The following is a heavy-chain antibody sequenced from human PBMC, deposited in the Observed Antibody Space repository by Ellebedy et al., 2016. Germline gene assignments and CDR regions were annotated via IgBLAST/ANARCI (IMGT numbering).Heavy chain of an antibody. J-gene: IGHJ5*02. D-gene: IGHD4-17*01. CDR1: RLNFRNFF. CDR2: VSADGGST. CDR3: AKEVSTVTQNWFDP. V-gene: IGHV3-23*01. Sequence: GESLKISXATPRLNFRNFFMSWVRQSPGKGLEWVSRVSADGGSTYLADSVKGRFTISRDNSKNTLYLQMNSLRAEDTAVYYCAKEVSTVTQNWFDPWGQGTLVTVSS.